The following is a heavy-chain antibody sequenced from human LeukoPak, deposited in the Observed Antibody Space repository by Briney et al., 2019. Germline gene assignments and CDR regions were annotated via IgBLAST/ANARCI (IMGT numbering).Heavy chain of an antibody. J-gene: IGHJ3*02. CDR1: GFTFSSYW. Sequence: GGSLRLSCAASGFTFSSYWMSWVRQAPGKGLEWVANIKQDGSEKYYVDSVKGRFTISRDNAKNSLYLQMNSLRAEDTAVYYCARVNSGWYLAYAFDIWGQGTMVTVSS. D-gene: IGHD6-19*01. CDR3: ARVNSGWYLAYAFDI. CDR2: IKQDGSEK. V-gene: IGHV3-7*01.